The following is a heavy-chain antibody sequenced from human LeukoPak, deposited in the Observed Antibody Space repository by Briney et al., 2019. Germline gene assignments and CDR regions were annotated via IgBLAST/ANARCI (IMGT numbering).Heavy chain of an antibody. CDR3: ARTTEGGYSNGYFYYYYMDV. CDR2: IHYSGST. V-gene: IGHV4-59*01. CDR1: GGSISSYF. Sequence: RTSETLSLTCTVSGGSISSYFWSWIRQPPGKGLEWIGYIHYSGSTNYNPSLKSRVTISVDTSKNQFSLKLSSVTAADTAVYYCARTTEGGYSNGYFYYYYMDVWGKGTTVTISS. J-gene: IGHJ6*03. D-gene: IGHD4-11*01.